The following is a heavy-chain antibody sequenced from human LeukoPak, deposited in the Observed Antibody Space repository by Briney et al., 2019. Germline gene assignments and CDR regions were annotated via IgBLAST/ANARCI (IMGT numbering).Heavy chain of an antibody. J-gene: IGHJ5*02. CDR3: ARGSRYYDSSANNWFDP. V-gene: IGHV1-46*01. Sequence: VSVKVSCKASGYTFTSYYMHWVRQAPGQGLEWMRIINPSGGSTSYAQKFQGRVTMTRDMSTSTVYMELSSLRSEDTAVYYCARGSRYYDSSANNWFDPWGQGTLVTVSS. D-gene: IGHD3-22*01. CDR1: GYTFTSYY. CDR2: INPSGGST.